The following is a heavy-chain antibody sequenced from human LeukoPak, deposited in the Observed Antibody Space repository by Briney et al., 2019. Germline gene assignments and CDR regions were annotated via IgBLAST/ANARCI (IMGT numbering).Heavy chain of an antibody. Sequence: ASVKVSCKASGYTFTGYFMHWVRQAPGQGFEWMGWINPNSGGTNYAQKFQGRVTMTRDTSISTAYMELTRLRSDDTAVYYCARARMSLGDFDYWGQGTLVTVSS. CDR2: INPNSGGT. V-gene: IGHV1-2*02. J-gene: IGHJ4*02. D-gene: IGHD3-10*01. CDR3: ARARMSLGDFDY. CDR1: GYTFTGYF.